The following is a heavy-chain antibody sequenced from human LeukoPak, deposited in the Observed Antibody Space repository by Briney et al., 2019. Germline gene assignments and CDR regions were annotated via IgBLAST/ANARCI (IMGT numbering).Heavy chain of an antibody. CDR1: GFTFRNAW. J-gene: IGHJ3*01. CDR2: IKSKTDGGTT. Sequence: PGGSLRLSCAASGFTFRNAWMSWVRQAPGKGLEWVGLIKSKTDGGTTDYAAPVKGRFTISRDDSKNTLYLQMNRLKTEDTAMYYCTTERTDAFDVWGQGTMVTVSS. CDR3: TTERTDAFDV. V-gene: IGHV3-15*01.